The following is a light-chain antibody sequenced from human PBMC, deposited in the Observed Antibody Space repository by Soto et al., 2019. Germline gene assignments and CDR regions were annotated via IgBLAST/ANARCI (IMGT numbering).Light chain of an antibody. CDR1: SSNIGADYD. V-gene: IGLV1-40*01. J-gene: IGLJ2*01. CDR3: QSYDSTLISSV. Sequence: QSVLTQPPSVSGAPGQKVTISCTGSSSNIGADYDVHWYQQLPGTAPKLLIYGNTNRPSRVPDRFSGSKSGTSASLAVTGLQAEDEADYYCQSYDSTLISSVFGGGTKVTV. CDR2: GNT.